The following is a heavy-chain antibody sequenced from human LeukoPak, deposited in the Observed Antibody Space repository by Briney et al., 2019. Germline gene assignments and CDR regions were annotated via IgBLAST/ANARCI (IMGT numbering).Heavy chain of an antibody. CDR3: AREATVTTPYFDY. V-gene: IGHV3-11*01. J-gene: IGHJ4*02. Sequence: GGSLRLSCAASGFTFSDYYMSWLRQAPGKGLEWVSYISSSGSTIYYADSVKGRFTTSRDNAKNSLYLQMNSLRAEDTAVYYCAREATVTTPYFDYWGQGTLVTVSS. CDR2: ISSSGSTI. CDR1: GFTFSDYY. D-gene: IGHD4-17*01.